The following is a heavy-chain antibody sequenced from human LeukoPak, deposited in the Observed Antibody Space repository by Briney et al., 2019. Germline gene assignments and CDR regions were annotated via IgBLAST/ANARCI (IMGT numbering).Heavy chain of an antibody. D-gene: IGHD1-26*01. V-gene: IGHV3-9*01. J-gene: IGHJ5*02. CDR2: ISWNSGRI. Sequence: GGSLRLSCAASGFTFGDYPMHWPRHAPGKGLEWVSGISWNSGRIGYEDCVKGRFTISRDNAKNALYLQMNSLRAEDTALYYCAKEGAAWGEGTLVSVSS. CDR1: GFTFGDYP. CDR3: AKEGAA.